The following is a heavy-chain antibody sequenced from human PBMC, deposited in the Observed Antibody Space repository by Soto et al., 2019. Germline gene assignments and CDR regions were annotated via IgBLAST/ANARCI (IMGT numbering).Heavy chain of an antibody. CDR2: TYYRSKWYN. CDR1: GDSVSSNSAA. D-gene: IGHD3-16*01. Sequence: PXQALSLTSANSGDSVSSNSAAWNLIRQSPSRGLEWLGRTYYRSKWYNDYAVSVKSRITINPDTSKNQFSLQLNSVTPEDTAVYYCARSLALMGHGMDVWGQGTTVTVSS. J-gene: IGHJ6*02. CDR3: ARSLALMGHGMDV. V-gene: IGHV6-1*01.